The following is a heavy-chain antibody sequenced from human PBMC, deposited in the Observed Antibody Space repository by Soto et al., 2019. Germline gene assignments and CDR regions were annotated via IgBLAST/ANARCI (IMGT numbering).Heavy chain of an antibody. CDR3: AKDSGFWSGYPDY. J-gene: IGHJ4*02. Sequence: GGSLRLSCAASGFTFSSYGMHWVRQAPGKGLEWVAVISYDGSNEYYADSVKGRFTISRDNSKNTLYLQMNSLRAEDTAVYYCAKDSGFWSGYPDYWGQGTLVTVSS. V-gene: IGHV3-30*18. CDR1: GFTFSSYG. CDR2: ISYDGSNE. D-gene: IGHD3-3*01.